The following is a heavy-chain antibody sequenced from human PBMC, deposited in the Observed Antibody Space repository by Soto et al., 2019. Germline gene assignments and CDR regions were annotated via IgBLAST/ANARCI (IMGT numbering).Heavy chain of an antibody. Sequence: ASVKVSCKVSGYTLTELSMHWVRQALGKGLECMGGFDPEDGETIYAQKFQDRVTMTEDTSTDTAYMKLSSLRSEDTAVYYCASLTRAANAFDIWGQGTIVTVSS. D-gene: IGHD6-25*01. V-gene: IGHV1-24*01. J-gene: IGHJ3*02. CDR3: ASLTRAANAFDI. CDR1: GYTLTELS. CDR2: FDPEDGET.